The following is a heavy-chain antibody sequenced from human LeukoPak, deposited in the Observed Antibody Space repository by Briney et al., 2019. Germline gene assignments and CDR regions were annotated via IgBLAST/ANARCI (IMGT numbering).Heavy chain of an antibody. V-gene: IGHV4-59*01. CDR3: ARGTNMMASLRFDP. CDR1: GGSISTYY. Sequence: NPSETLSLTCTISGGSISTYYWSWIRQPPGKGLEWIGYIYYSGITKYNPSVKSRVTISVDTSMNQFSLKVSSVTAADTAVYYCARGTNMMASLRFDPWGQGTLVTVSS. CDR2: IYYSGIT. D-gene: IGHD2-8*01. J-gene: IGHJ5*02.